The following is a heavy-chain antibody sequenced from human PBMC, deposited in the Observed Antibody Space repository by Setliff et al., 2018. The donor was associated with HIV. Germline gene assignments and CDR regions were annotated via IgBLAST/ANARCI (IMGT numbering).Heavy chain of an antibody. J-gene: IGHJ4*02. D-gene: IGHD3-16*01. CDR2: IHYSGTT. CDR1: GASISDSKYY. V-gene: IGHV4-39*01. Sequence: SETLSLTCTVSGASISDSKYYWGWIRQPPGKGLEWIGNIHYSGTTYYNPSLRSRVTISIDTSKTQFSLKMSSVTAADTALYYCAGPQRGPGGGSHFDAWGRGTLVTVSS. CDR3: AGPQRGPGGGSHFDA.